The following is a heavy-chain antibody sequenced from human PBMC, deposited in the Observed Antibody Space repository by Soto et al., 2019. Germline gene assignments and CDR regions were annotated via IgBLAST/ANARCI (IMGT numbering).Heavy chain of an antibody. Sequence: SEEVSLTCAVWGDSINSRDTDLGGIRQPPGKGLEWIGTISYSGSTYYNPSLNGRVIISVDTSKNQFSLKLSSLTAADTAVYYCSRRYSFGSGKYGVDVWGQGTMVT. J-gene: IGHJ6*02. CDR2: ISYSGST. CDR3: SRRYSFGSGKYGVDV. CDR1: GDSINSRDTD. D-gene: IGHD3-10*01. V-gene: IGHV4-39*01.